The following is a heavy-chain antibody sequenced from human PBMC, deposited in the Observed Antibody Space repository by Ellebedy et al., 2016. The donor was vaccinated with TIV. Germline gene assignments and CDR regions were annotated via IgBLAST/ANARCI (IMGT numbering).Heavy chain of an antibody. CDR2: IRSKANNYAT. V-gene: IGHV3-73*01. Sequence: GESLKISCAASGFTFSGSAMHWVRQASGTGLEWVGRIRSKANNYATAYAASVKGRFTISRDDSKNMVYLQMNSLITEETAVYYCFPRGDRRGYHHWPSDIWGRGTLVAVSS. CDR1: GFTFSGSA. D-gene: IGHD3-22*01. CDR3: FPRGDRRGYHHWPSDI. J-gene: IGHJ3*02.